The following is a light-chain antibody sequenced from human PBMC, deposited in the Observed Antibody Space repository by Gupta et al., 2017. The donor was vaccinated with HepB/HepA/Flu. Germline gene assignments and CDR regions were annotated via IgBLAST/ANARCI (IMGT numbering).Light chain of an antibody. CDR2: RNN. V-gene: IGLV1-47*01. CDR1: SSNIGSNY. Sequence: QSVLTQPPSASVTPGQRVTISCSGSSSNIGSNYVYWYQHLPGTAPKLLIYRNNQRPSGVPDRFSGSKSGTSASLAISGLRSEDEADYYCATWDDSLSALVVFGGGTKLTVL. J-gene: IGLJ2*01. CDR3: ATWDDSLSALVV.